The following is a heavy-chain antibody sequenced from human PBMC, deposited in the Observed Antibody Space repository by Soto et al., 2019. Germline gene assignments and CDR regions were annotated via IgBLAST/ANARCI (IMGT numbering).Heavy chain of an antibody. J-gene: IGHJ4*02. D-gene: IGHD4-17*01. CDR1: GFTFSSYD. CDR2: IGTAGDT. CDR3: ARVYGDYGGTEPNYYFDY. V-gene: IGHV3-13*01. Sequence: GGSLRLSCAASGFTFSSYDMHWVRQATGKGLEWVSAIGTAGDTYYPGSVKGRFTISRENAKNSLYLQMNSLRAGDTAVYYCARVYGDYGGTEPNYYFDYWGQGTLVTVSS.